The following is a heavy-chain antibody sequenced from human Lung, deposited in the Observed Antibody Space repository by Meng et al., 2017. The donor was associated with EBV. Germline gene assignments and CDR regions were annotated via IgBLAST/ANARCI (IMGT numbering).Heavy chain of an antibody. CDR3: ARRRGGSGRDC. CDR2: IYHSGST. Sequence: QVRLQESGPGLVKPSETMSLTCTVSGGSIRSNGYYWDWVRQPPGKGLEWIGAIYHSGSTSYNPSLQSRVTMFVDTSKNQFSLMLTSVTATDTAVYYCARRRGGSGRDCWGQGTLVTVSS. D-gene: IGHD3-10*01. CDR1: GGSIRSNGYY. J-gene: IGHJ4*02. V-gene: IGHV4-39*01.